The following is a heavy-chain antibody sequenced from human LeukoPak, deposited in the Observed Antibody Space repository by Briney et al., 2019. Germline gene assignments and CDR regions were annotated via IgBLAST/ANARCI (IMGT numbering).Heavy chain of an antibody. J-gene: IGHJ3*02. CDR2: ISAYNGNT. Sequence: ASVKVSCKASGYTFTSYGISWVRQAPGQGLEWMGWISAYNGNTNYAQKLQGRVTMTTDTSTSTAYMELRSLRSDDTAVYYCARDLANDGYNFLDAFDIWGQGTMVTVSS. D-gene: IGHD5-24*01. CDR3: ARDLANDGYNFLDAFDI. V-gene: IGHV1-18*01. CDR1: GYTFTSYG.